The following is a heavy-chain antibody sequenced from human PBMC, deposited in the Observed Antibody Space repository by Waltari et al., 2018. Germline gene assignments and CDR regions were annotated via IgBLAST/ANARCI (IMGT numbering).Heavy chain of an antibody. V-gene: IGHV1-2*06. CDR1: GYTFTGYY. J-gene: IGHJ4*02. D-gene: IGHD3-10*01. CDR3: ARVMGSGESLIDY. Sequence: QVQLVQSGAEVKKPGASVKVSCKASGYTFTGYYMHWVRQAPGQGPEWMGRINPNSGGTNYAQKFQGRVTMTRDTSISTAYMELSRLRSDDTAVYYCARVMGSGESLIDYWGQGTLVTVSS. CDR2: INPNSGGT.